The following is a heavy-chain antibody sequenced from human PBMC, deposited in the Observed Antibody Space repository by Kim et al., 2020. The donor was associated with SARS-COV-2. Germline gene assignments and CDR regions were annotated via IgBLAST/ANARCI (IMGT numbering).Heavy chain of an antibody. CDR3: AKGGTRWLIPRNTATYYYGMDV. D-gene: IGHD5-18*01. CDR1: GFTFSSYA. CDR2: ISGSGGST. V-gene: IGHV3-23*01. J-gene: IGHJ6*02. Sequence: GGSLRLSCAASGFTFSSYAMSWVRQAPGKGLEWVSAISGSGGSTYYADSVKGRFTISRDNSKNTLYLQMNSLRAEDTAVYYCAKGGTRWLIPRNTATYYYGMDVWGQGTTVTVSS.